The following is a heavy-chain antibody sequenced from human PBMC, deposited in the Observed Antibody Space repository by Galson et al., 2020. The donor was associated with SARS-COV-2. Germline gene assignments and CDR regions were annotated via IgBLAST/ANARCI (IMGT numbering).Heavy chain of an antibody. Sequence: ASVKVSCKASGYTFTSYGISWVRQAPGQGLEWMGWISAYNGNTNYAQKLQGRVTMTTDTSTSTAYMELRSLRSDDTAVYYCARDSPLRYCSSTSCGNVPLVYDYMDVWGKVTTVTVSS. V-gene: IGHV1-18*04. CDR3: ARDSPLRYCSSTSCGNVPLVYDYMDV. J-gene: IGHJ6*03. CDR1: GYTFTSYG. D-gene: IGHD2-2*01. CDR2: ISAYNGNT.